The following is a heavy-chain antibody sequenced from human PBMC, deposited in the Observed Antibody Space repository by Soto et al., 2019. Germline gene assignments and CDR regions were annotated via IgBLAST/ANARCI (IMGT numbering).Heavy chain of an antibody. CDR2: MSYDGSNK. Sequence: GGSLRHSCADSGITFSSYALNRDSQAPGKGLEWVAVMSYDGSNKYYADSVKGRFTISRDNSKNTLYLQMNSLRAEDTAVYYCARFKGCSGGSCYPYLDYWGQGTLVTVSS. J-gene: IGHJ4*02. V-gene: IGHV3-30-3*01. D-gene: IGHD2-15*01. CDR3: ARFKGCSGGSCYPYLDY. CDR1: GITFSSYA.